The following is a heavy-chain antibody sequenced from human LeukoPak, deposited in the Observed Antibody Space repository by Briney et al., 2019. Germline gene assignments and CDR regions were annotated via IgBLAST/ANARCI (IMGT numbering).Heavy chain of an antibody. CDR3: VRKTATEEVYFDN. Sequence: GGSLRLSCEASGFTFSTHTMNWVRQAPGKGLEWVSCISSRSSYIFYADSVRGRFIISRDNAKNSLYLQMNSLRPEDTAKYFCVRKTATEEVYFDNWGRGTPVTVSS. CDR2: ISSRSSYI. V-gene: IGHV3-21*01. J-gene: IGHJ4*02. CDR1: GFTFSTHT.